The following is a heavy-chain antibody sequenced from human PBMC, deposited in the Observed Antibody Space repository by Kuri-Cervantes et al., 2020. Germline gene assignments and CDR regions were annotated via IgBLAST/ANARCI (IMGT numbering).Heavy chain of an antibody. D-gene: IGHD6-19*01. V-gene: IGHV5-51*01. J-gene: IGHJ4*02. Sequence: GGSLRLSCKGSGYSFTSYWIGWVRQMHGKGLEWMGIIYPIDSDTRYSPSFQGQVTISADKSISTAYLQWSSLKASDTAMYYCARRGMQQWLVVWGQGTLVTVSS. CDR3: ARRGMQQWLVV. CDR2: IYPIDSDT. CDR1: GYSFTSYW.